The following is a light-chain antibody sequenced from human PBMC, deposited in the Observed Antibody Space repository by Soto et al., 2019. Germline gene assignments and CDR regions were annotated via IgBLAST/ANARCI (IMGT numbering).Light chain of an antibody. CDR3: SSYAGSNNFVV. CDR1: SSDVGGYNY. V-gene: IGLV2-8*01. Sequence: QSVLTQPPSASGSPGQSVTISCTGTSSDVGGYNYVSWFQQHPGKAPKLMIYEVSKRPPGVPDRFSGSKSGNTASLSVSGLQAEDEADYYCSSYAGSNNFVVFGGGTKLTVI. J-gene: IGLJ2*01. CDR2: EVS.